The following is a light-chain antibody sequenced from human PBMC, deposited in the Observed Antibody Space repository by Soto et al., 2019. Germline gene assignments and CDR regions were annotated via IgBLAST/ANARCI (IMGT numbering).Light chain of an antibody. Sequence: SVLTLSPGTRSLSPGERATLSCRASQSVGKYLAWYQQKPGQAPRPLIYGASSRATGIPDRFSASGSGPDFTLPISRLEREDLAVYYCQQYGSSPITFGQRTRLAI. V-gene: IGKV3-20*01. J-gene: IGKJ5*01. CDR1: QSVGKY. CDR2: GAS. CDR3: QQYGSSPIT.